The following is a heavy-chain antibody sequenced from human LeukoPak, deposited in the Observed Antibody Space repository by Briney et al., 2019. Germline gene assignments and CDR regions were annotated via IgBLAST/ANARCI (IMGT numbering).Heavy chain of an antibody. CDR1: GGSISSYY. Sequence: SETLSLTCTVSGGSISSYYWSWIRQPPGKGLEWIGYIYYSGSTNYNPSLKSRVTISVDTSKNQFSLKLSSVTAADTAVYYCARDYSSSWPRRYFDYWGQGTLVTVSS. D-gene: IGHD6-13*01. J-gene: IGHJ4*02. CDR2: IYYSGST. CDR3: ARDYSSSWPRRYFDY. V-gene: IGHV4-59*01.